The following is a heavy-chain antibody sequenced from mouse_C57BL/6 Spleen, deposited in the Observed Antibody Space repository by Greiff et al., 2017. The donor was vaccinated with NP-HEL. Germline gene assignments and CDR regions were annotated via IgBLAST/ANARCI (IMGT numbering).Heavy chain of an antibody. Sequence: QVQLQQPGAELVRPGSSVKLSCKASGYTFTSYWMHWVKQRPIQGLEWIGNIDPSDSETHYNQKFKDKATLTVDKSSSTAYMQLSSLTSEDSAVYYCARSEDYIYYFDYWGQGTTRTVSS. V-gene: IGHV1-52*01. CDR2: IDPSDSET. D-gene: IGHD2-13*01. J-gene: IGHJ2*01. CDR1: GYTFTSYW. CDR3: ARSEDYIYYFDY.